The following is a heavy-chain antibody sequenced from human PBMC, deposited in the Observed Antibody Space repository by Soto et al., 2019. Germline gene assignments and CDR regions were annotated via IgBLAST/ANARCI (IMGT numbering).Heavy chain of an antibody. D-gene: IGHD3-10*01. V-gene: IGHV4-59*08. CDR3: ARHNYGSGSTYFDY. CDR1: GGSIGSYY. Sequence: PSETLSLTCSVSGGSIGSYYWSWIRQPPGKGLEWIGYIYYSGSTNYNPSNKSRDNISVDTSKNQISQKLNTITAADTAVYYCARHNYGSGSTYFDYWGQGTLVTVS. CDR2: IYYSGST. J-gene: IGHJ4*02.